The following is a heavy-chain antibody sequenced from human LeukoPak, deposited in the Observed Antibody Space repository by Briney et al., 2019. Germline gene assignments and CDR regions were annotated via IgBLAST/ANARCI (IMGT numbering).Heavy chain of an antibody. CDR1: GYRFTSYW. CDR3: ARHGPAAGTFAFDM. Sequence: RGESLKISCKGSGYRFTSYWISWLRQMPGKGLEWMGRIDPGDAYINYSPSFQGHVTFSADNSKSTAYLQWSGLKASATSIYYCARHGPAAGTFAFDMWGQGTMVTVSS. J-gene: IGHJ3*02. CDR2: IDPGDAYI. V-gene: IGHV5-10-1*01. D-gene: IGHD6-13*01.